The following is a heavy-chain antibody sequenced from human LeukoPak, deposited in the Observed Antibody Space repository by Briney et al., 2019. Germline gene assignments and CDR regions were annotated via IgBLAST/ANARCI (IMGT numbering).Heavy chain of an antibody. V-gene: IGHV3-21*01. Sequence: GGSLRLSCAASGFTFSSYSMNWVRQAPGKGLEWVSSISSSSSYIYYADSVKGRFTISRGNAKNSLYLQMNSLRAEDTAVYYCAREAYCGGDCYSDYWGQGTLVTVSS. D-gene: IGHD2-21*01. CDR1: GFTFSSYS. J-gene: IGHJ4*02. CDR2: ISSSSSYI. CDR3: AREAYCGGDCYSDY.